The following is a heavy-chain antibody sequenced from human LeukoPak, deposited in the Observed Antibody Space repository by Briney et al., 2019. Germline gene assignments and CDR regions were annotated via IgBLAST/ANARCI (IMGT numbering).Heavy chain of an antibody. Sequence: ASVKVSCKASGYTFTGYYMHWVRQAPGQGLEWMGWINPNSGGTNYAQKFQGRVTMTRDTSISTAYMELSRLRSGDTAVYYCARAEDSSVCAFDIWGQGTMVTVSS. CDR1: GYTFTGYY. J-gene: IGHJ3*02. V-gene: IGHV1-2*02. D-gene: IGHD3-22*01. CDR2: INPNSGGT. CDR3: ARAEDSSVCAFDI.